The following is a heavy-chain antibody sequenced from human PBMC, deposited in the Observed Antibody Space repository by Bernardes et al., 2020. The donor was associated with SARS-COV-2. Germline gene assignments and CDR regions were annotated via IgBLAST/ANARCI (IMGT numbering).Heavy chain of an antibody. CDR2: ISGSGGST. CDR1: GFTFSSYA. CDR3: AKDDRCMLPPCIYYYGMDV. D-gene: IGHD2-8*01. Sequence: GGSLRLSCAASGFTFSSYAMSWVRQAPGKGLEWVSAISGSGGSTYYADSVKGRFTISRDNSKNTLYLQMNSLRAEDTAVYYCAKDDRCMLPPCIYYYGMDVWGQGTTVTVSS. J-gene: IGHJ6*02. V-gene: IGHV3-23*01.